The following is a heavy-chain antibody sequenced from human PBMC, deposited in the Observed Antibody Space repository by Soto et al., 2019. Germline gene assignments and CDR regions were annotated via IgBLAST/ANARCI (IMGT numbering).Heavy chain of an antibody. Sequence: TLSLTFTVSAGSISSGGYYLGWVRQHPGKCLEWIGYIYYSGSTYYNPSLKSRVTISVDTSKNQFSLKLSSVTAADTAVYYCARDVGGKTGTTGYYYYGMDVWGQGTTVTVSS. J-gene: IGHJ6*02. D-gene: IGHD1-7*01. V-gene: IGHV4-31*03. CDR1: AGSISSGGYY. CDR3: ARDVGGKTGTTGYYYYGMDV. CDR2: IYYSGST.